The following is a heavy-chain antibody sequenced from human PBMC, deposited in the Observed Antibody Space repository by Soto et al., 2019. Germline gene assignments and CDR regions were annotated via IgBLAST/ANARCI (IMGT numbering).Heavy chain of an antibody. J-gene: IGHJ6*01. CDR1: GYTFTSNG. CDR3: ARMLEPSFYYYAMDV. Sequence: QVQLLQSGAEVKKPGASVKVSCKASGYTFTSNGITWVRQATGQGLKWMGWISAYRGYTNYAHKLQGRVTMTTDPSASTAYMELRSLKSDETAVYYCARMLEPSFYYYAMDVWGQGTTVTVSS. V-gene: IGHV1-18*01. D-gene: IGHD1-1*01. CDR2: ISAYRGYT.